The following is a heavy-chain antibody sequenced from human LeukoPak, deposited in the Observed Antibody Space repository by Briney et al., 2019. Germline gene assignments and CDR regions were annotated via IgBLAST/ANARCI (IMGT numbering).Heavy chain of an antibody. V-gene: IGHV3-23*01. CDR3: AKRASPPYYFDY. CDR1: GFTFSIYA. CDR2: ISTSGGST. Sequence: GGSLRLSCAASGFTFSIYAMSWVRQAPGKGLEWVSAISTSGGSTYYADSVKGRFTISRDNSKNTLYLQMNSLSAEDTAVYYCAKRASPPYYFDYWGKGTLVTVSS. J-gene: IGHJ4*02.